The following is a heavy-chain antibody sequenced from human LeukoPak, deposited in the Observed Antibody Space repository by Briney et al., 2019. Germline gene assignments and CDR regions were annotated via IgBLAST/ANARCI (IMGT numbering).Heavy chain of an antibody. D-gene: IGHD3-3*01. CDR2: IIPIFGTA. CDR3: ARGLHTSGYAFDI. CDR1: GYTFTSYG. V-gene: IGHV1-69*05. Sequence: SVKVSCKASGYTFTSYGISWVRQAPGQGLEWMGRIIPIFGTANYAQKFQGRVTITTDESTSTAYMELSSLRSEDTAVYYCARGLHTSGYAFDIWGQGTMVTVSS. J-gene: IGHJ3*02.